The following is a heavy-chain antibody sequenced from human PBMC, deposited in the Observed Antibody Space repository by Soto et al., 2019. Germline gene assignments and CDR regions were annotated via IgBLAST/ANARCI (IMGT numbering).Heavy chain of an antibody. V-gene: IGHV4-31*03. D-gene: IGHD2-21*02. Sequence: QVQLQESGPGLVKPSQTLSLTCTVSGGSISSGGYYWSWIRQHPGKGLEWIGYIYYSGSTYYNPYLRSRVTISVDTSKNQFSLKLSSVTAADTAVYYCARDPDCGGDCALWGQGTLVTVSS. CDR1: GGSISSGGYY. CDR2: IYYSGST. J-gene: IGHJ4*02. CDR3: ARDPDCGGDCAL.